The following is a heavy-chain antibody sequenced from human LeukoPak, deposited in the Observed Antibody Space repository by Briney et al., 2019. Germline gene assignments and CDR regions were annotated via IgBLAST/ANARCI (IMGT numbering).Heavy chain of an antibody. J-gene: IGHJ4*02. D-gene: IGHD5-24*01. CDR3: AKGVWMATRTSADY. V-gene: IGHV3-30*18. CDR2: ISYDGRNK. CDR1: GFTFSDSG. Sequence: GGSLRLSCAASGFTFSDSGIHWVRQAPGKGLEWVAVISYDGRNKHYADSVKGRFTISRDNSKNTLYLQMNSLRAEDTAVYYCAKGVWMATRTSADYWGQGTLVTVSS.